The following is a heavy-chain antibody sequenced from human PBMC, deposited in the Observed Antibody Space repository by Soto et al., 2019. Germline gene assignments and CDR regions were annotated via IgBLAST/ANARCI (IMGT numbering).Heavy chain of an antibody. CDR2: INHSGST. CDR3: ARSRWTLGAYYYGSGSYYMDV. V-gene: IGHV4-34*01. J-gene: IGHJ6*03. CDR1: GGSFGGYY. D-gene: IGHD3-10*01. Sequence: SETLSLTCAVYGGSFGGYYWSWIRQPPGKGLEWIGEINHSGSTNYNPSLKSRVTISVDTSKNQFSLKLSSVTAADTAVYYCARSRWTLGAYYYGSGSYYMDVWGKGTTVTVSS.